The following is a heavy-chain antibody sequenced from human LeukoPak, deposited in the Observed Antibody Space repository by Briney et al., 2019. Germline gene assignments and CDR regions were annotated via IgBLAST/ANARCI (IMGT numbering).Heavy chain of an antibody. J-gene: IGHJ4*02. Sequence: ASVKVSCKASGYTFTSYGISWVRQAPGQGLEWMGWISAYNGNTIYAQKLRGRVTVTIDTSTSTAYMELRSLRSDDTAMYYCARIRGYTSAWYELDYWGQGTLVTVSS. D-gene: IGHD6-19*01. CDR2: ISAYNGNT. CDR3: ARIRGYTSAWYELDY. V-gene: IGHV1-18*01. CDR1: GYTFTSYG.